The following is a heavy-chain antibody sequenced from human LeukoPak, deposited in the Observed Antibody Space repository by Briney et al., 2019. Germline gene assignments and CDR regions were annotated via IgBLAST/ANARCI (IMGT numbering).Heavy chain of an antibody. Sequence: PGGSLRLSCAASGFTFSDYYMSWIRQAPGKGLEWVSYISSSGSTIYYADSVKGRFTISRDNAKNSLYLQMNSLRAEDTALYYCAKVGSGGLWFGELLKQNYFGYWGQGTLVTVSS. CDR2: ISSSGSTI. J-gene: IGHJ4*02. CDR3: AKVGSGGLWFGELLKQNYFGY. D-gene: IGHD3-10*01. V-gene: IGHV3-11*01. CDR1: GFTFSDYY.